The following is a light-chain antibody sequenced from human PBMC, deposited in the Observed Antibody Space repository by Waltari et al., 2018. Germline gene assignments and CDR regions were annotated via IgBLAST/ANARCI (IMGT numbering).Light chain of an antibody. Sequence: QSALAQPRPVSGSPGQSVIISCTGSSSDVGTYDSVSWFQQHPGKVPKLIIYDVIKRPSGVPDRFSGSKSGNTASLTISGLQAEDEADYYCSSYAGTYSLIFGGGTKLTVL. CDR3: SSYAGTYSLI. V-gene: IGLV2-11*01. CDR1: SSDVGTYDS. CDR2: DVI. J-gene: IGLJ2*01.